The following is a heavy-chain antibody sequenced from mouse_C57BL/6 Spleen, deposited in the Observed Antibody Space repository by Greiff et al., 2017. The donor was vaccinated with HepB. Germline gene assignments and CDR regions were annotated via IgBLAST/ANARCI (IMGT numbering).Heavy chain of an antibody. V-gene: IGHV1-55*01. CDR3: ARNPPGRCYYYGSSFDY. CDR1: GYTFTSYW. D-gene: IGHD1-1*01. Sequence: VQLQQSGAELVKPGASVKMSCKASGYTFTSYWITWVKQRPGQGLEWIGDIYPGSGSTNYNEKFKSKATLTVDTSSSTAYMQLSSLTSEDSAVYYCARNPPGRCYYYGSSFDYWGQGTTLTVSS. CDR2: IYPGSGST. J-gene: IGHJ2*01.